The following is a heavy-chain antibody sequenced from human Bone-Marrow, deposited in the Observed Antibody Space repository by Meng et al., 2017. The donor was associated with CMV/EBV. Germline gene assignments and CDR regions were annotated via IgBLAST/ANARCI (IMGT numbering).Heavy chain of an antibody. CDR2: ISYDGSNK. V-gene: IGHV3-30*04. Sequence: GGSLRLSCAASGFTFSSYAMHWVRQAPGKGLEWVAVISYDGSNKYYADSVKGRFTISRDNSKNTLYLQMNSLRAEDTAVYYCARAITFGGVIVSTYFDYWGQGTLVTVSS. D-gene: IGHD3-16*02. J-gene: IGHJ4*02. CDR1: GFTFSSYA. CDR3: ARAITFGGVIVSTYFDY.